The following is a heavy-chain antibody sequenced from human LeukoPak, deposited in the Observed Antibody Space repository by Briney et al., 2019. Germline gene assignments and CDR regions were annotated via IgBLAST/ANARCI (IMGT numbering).Heavy chain of an antibody. CDR1: GFTFSRYG. CDR3: AKYSSSSNDYYGMDV. Sequence: GGSLRLSCAASGFTFSRYGMYWVRQAPGKGLEWVAGIWFDGSNQNYADSVKGRFTISRDNSKNTLYPQMNSLRAEDTAVYYCAKYSSSSNDYYGMDVWGQGTTVTVSS. D-gene: IGHD6-6*01. V-gene: IGHV3-33*07. CDR2: IWFDGSNQ. J-gene: IGHJ6*02.